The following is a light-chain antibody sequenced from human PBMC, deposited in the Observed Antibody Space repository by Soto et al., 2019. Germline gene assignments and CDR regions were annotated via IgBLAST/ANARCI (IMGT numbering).Light chain of an antibody. CDR2: AAS. CDR3: QQYGSSLWT. J-gene: IGKJ1*01. V-gene: IGKV3-20*01. Sequence: EIVFTPSPATLSLSPGERATLSCRASQSVSSYLAWYQQKPGQAPRLVIYAASTRATGIPDRFSGSVSGTEFTLTISRLEPEDFAVYYCQQYGSSLWTVGQGTKVDI. CDR1: QSVSSY.